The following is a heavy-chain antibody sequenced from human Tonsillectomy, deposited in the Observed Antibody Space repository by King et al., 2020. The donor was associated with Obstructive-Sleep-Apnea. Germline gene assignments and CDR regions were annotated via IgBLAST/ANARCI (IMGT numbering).Heavy chain of an antibody. CDR1: GFTFSNAW. Sequence: VQLVESGGGLVKPGGSLRLSCAASGFTFSNAWMSWVRQAPGKGLEWVGRIKSKTDGGTTDYAAPVKGRFTISRDDSKNTLYLQLNSLKTEDTAVYYCTTENDWDYFDYWGQGTLVTVSS. CDR3: TTENDWDYFDY. D-gene: IGHD1-1*01. J-gene: IGHJ4*02. V-gene: IGHV3-15*01. CDR2: IKSKTDGGTT.